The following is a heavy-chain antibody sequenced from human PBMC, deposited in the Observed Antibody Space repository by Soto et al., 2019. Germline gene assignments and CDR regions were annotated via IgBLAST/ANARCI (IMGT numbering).Heavy chain of an antibody. CDR2: IYYNGET. J-gene: IGHJ4*02. CDR1: GVSIRASSYY. CDR3: ARHGSY. Sequence: SETLSLTCTVSGVSIRASSYYWGWIRQPPGKGLEWIGTIYYNGETFYHPSLKSRITMSIHTSKSQFSLNMTSVTAADTAVYYCARHGSYWGQGTLVTVSS. V-gene: IGHV4-39*01.